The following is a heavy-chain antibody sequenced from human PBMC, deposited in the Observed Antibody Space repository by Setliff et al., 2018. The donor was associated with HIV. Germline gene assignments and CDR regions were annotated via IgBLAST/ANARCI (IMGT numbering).Heavy chain of an antibody. CDR1: GFTFSNYA. D-gene: IGHD2-2*01. CDR3: AKSGYCGSSTCRNYFYYMDV. CDR2: ISDSGIST. Sequence: GGSLRLSCAASGFTFSNYAMRWVRQAPGKGLAWVSGISDSGISTYNADSVKGRFTISRDNSNNTLYLQMNSLRAEDTAVYYCAKSGYCGSSTCRNYFYYMDVWGKGTTVT. V-gene: IGHV3-23*01. J-gene: IGHJ6*03.